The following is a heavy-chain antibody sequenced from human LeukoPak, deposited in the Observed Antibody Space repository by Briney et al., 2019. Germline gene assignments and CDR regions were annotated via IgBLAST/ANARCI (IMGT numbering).Heavy chain of an antibody. J-gene: IGHJ6*02. CDR1: GFTFSSYG. CDR3: ARDLSGSSSWYDGMDV. CDR2: ISYDGSNK. D-gene: IGHD6-13*01. Sequence: GGSLRLSCAASGFTFSSYGMHWVRQAPGKGLEWVAVISYDGSNKYYADSVKGRFTISRDNSKNTLYLQMNSLRAEDTAVYYCARDLSGSSSWYDGMDVWGQGTTVTVSS. V-gene: IGHV3-30*03.